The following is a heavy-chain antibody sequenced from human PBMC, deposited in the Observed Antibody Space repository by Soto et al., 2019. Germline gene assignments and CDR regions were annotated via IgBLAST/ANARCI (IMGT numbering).Heavy chain of an antibody. CDR3: ARARLGYLSYYFDY. D-gene: IGHD3-16*02. CDR2: IYYSGST. V-gene: IGHV4-39*01. Sequence: SETLSLTCTVSGCSISSTSYYWGWIRQPPGKGLEWIGNIYYSGSTYYNPSLKSRITINPDTSKNQFSLQLNSVSPEDTAVYYCARARLGYLSYYFDYWGQGTLVTVSS. J-gene: IGHJ4*02. CDR1: GCSISSTSYY.